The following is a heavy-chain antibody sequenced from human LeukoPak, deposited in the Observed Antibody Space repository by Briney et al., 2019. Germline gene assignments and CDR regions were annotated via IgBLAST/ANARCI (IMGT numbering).Heavy chain of an antibody. CDR3: AKRITVAAGFYIDS. CDR2: ISGGGAYT. CDR1: GFTFSSFA. Sequence: GGSLRLSCVGSGFTFSSFAMSWVRQAPGKGLEWVSSISGGGAYTYYADSVKGRFTISRDDSKNMQFLQMNSLRPEDTAVYFCAKRITVAAGFYIDSWGQGTLVTVSS. D-gene: IGHD6-19*01. J-gene: IGHJ4*02. V-gene: IGHV3-23*01.